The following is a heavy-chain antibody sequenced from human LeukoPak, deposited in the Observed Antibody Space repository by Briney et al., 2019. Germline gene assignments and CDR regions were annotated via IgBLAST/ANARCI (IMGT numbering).Heavy chain of an antibody. CDR1: GFTFSSYG. J-gene: IGHJ2*01. V-gene: IGHV3-30*02. CDR3: ARSGEMATAHWFFDL. Sequence: GGSLRLSCAASGFTFSSYGMHWVRQAPGKGLEWVAFIRYDGSNKYYADSVKGRFTISRDNSKNTLYLQMNSLRAEDTAVYYCARSGEMATAHWFFDLWGRGTLVTVSS. CDR2: IRYDGSNK. D-gene: IGHD5-24*01.